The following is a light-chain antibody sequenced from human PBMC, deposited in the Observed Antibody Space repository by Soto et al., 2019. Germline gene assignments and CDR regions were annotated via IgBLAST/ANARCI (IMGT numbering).Light chain of an antibody. CDR3: CSFTSITGVVV. Sequence: QSVLTQPASVSGSPGQSITISCTGSSSDVGGYDYVSWYQQHPGKAPKLMIYDVSNRPSGVSNRFSGSKSGNTASLTISGLQAEDEADYYCCSFTSITGVVVFGGGTKLTVL. CDR1: SSDVGGYDY. J-gene: IGLJ2*01. CDR2: DVS. V-gene: IGLV2-14*03.